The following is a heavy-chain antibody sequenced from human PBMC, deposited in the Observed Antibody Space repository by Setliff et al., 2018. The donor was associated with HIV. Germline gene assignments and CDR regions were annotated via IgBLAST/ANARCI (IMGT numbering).Heavy chain of an antibody. Sequence: KTSETLSLTCAAFGDSFKSAYYWGWIRQPPRKTLQWLGSVFYRGGAYYNPSFKARLTMSLDTSKNQFSLNLTSLTAADTAVYFCARGKTTGSFFDKIHAAFNVWGPGTLVTVS. J-gene: IGHJ3*01. CDR1: GDSFKSAYY. CDR3: ARGKTTGSFFDKIHAAFNV. CDR2: VFYRGGA. V-gene: IGHV4-38-2*01. D-gene: IGHD4-17*01.